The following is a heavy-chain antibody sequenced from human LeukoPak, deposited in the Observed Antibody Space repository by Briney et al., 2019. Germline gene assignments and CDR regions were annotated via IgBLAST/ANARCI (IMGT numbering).Heavy chain of an antibody. J-gene: IGHJ3*02. CDR3: ARGLLDGYTHPAAFDI. D-gene: IGHD5-24*01. V-gene: IGHV4-61*02. CDR1: GGSISSGSYY. Sequence: PSQTLSLTCTVSGGSISSGSYYWSWIRQPAGKGLEWIGRIYTSGSTNYNPSLKRRVTISVDTSKNQFSLKLSSVTAADTAVYYCARGLLDGYTHPAAFDIWGQGTMVTVSS. CDR2: IYTSGST.